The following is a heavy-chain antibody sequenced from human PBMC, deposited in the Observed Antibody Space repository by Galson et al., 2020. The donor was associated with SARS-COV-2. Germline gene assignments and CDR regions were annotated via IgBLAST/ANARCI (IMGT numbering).Heavy chain of an antibody. Sequence: SQTPSLTCAVYGGSFSGYYWSWIRKPPGNGLEWIGAINNSGITNYRPTLKSRVTISVDTSKNQFSLNLTSLTAADTALYYCARGHRGVVPSPILGLGPYYSYYYMDVWAKGTTVTV. J-gene: IGHJ6*03. CDR2: INNSGIT. V-gene: IGHV4-34*01. CDR3: ARGHRGVVPSPILGLGPYYSYYYMDV. CDR1: GGSFSGYY. D-gene: IGHD3-16*01.